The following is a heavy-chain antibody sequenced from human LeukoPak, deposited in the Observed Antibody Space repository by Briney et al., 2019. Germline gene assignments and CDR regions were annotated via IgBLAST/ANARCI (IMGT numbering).Heavy chain of an antibody. D-gene: IGHD1-1*01. J-gene: IGHJ4*02. V-gene: IGHV3-23*01. CDR2: IRGSGDNT. Sequence: PGGSLRLSXAASGFTFTSCTMSWVRQAPGKGLGWVSDIRGSGDNTYYADSVKGRFTISRDNSKNTLYLQMSSLRAEDTAVYFCAKGGSYRVQPYFDYWGQGALVTVSS. CDR1: GFTFTSCT. CDR3: AKGGSYRVQPYFDY.